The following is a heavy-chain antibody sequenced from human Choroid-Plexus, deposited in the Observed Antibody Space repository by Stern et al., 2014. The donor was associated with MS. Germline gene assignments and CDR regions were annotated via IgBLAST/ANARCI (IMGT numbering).Heavy chain of an antibody. CDR1: GFTFGSCA. Sequence: VQLVQSGGDVVQPGRPLRLSCVASGFTFGSCAMHWVRQAPGKGLDWLAGVSYDGSNKYYADSVKGRFNISRDNSQNALYMQMSSLRPEDTAVYYCAKDRQYLTYFFDHWGHGSLVTVSS. CDR2: VSYDGSNK. CDR3: AKDRQYLTYFFDH. D-gene: IGHD2/OR15-2a*01. V-gene: IGHV3-30*18. J-gene: IGHJ5*02.